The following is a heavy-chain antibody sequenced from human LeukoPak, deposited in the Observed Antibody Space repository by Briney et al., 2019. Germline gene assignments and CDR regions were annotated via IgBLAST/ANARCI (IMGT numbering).Heavy chain of an antibody. Sequence: ASVKVSCKASGYSFSSYGISWVRQAPGQGLQWMGWISAYNGNTNYAQKFQGRVTITTDESTSTAYMELSSLRSEDTAVYYCAREGLGIYYYDSSGHRNLGYWGQGTLVTVSS. J-gene: IGHJ4*02. CDR3: AREGLGIYYYDSSGHRNLGY. D-gene: IGHD3-22*01. CDR2: ISAYNGNT. V-gene: IGHV1-18*01. CDR1: GYSFSSYG.